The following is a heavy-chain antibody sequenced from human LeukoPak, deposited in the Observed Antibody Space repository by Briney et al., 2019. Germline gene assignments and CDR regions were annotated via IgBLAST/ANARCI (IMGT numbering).Heavy chain of an antibody. D-gene: IGHD3-16*01. CDR2: IFHNGGST. J-gene: IGHJ4*02. Sequence: PSETLSLSCAVSGGSIISISYYWGWIRQPPGKGLGWIESIFHNGGSTYYNSSLKSRVTISVDTSKNQFSLKLSSVTAADTALYYCASSPRQGSIGGLDYWGQGTLVTVSS. CDR1: GGSIISISYY. CDR3: ASSPRQGSIGGLDY. V-gene: IGHV4-39*01.